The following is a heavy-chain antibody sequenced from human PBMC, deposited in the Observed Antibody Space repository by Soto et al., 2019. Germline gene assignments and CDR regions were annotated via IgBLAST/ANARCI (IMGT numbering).Heavy chain of an antibody. J-gene: IGHJ5*02. CDR1: GFTFSAYD. V-gene: IGHV3-13*01. Sequence: ESGGGLVQPGGSLRLSCAASGFTFSAYDMHWVRQATGKGLEWVSAIGTQHDTYYPDSVKGRFTISRDNAKNSLYLQMNSLRAGDTAVYYCARQASYWHGGGGWFDPWGQGTLVTVSS. D-gene: IGHD2-8*02. CDR3: ARQASYWHGGGGWFDP. CDR2: IGTQHDT.